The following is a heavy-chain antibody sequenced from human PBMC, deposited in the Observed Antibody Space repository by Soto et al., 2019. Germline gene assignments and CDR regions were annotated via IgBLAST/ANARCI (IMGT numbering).Heavy chain of an antibody. Sequence: SETLSLTCTVSGGSISSYYWSWIRQPPGKGLEWIGYIYYSGSTNYNPSLKSRVTVSVDTSKNQFSLKLSSVTAADTAVYYCARGGSVAGITPRGNAFDYPGQGTLVTVSS. V-gene: IGHV4-59*01. CDR2: IYYSGST. J-gene: IGHJ4*02. D-gene: IGHD6-19*01. CDR3: ARGGSVAGITPRGNAFDY. CDR1: GGSISSYY.